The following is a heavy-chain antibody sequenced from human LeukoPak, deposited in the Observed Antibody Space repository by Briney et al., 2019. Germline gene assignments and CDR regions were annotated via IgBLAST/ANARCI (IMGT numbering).Heavy chain of an antibody. CDR3: ARDKSGHWFDP. J-gene: IGHJ5*02. V-gene: IGHV1-2*02. CDR1: GYTFTGYY. Sequence: ASVKVSCKASGYTFTGYYIHWVRQAPGQGLEWVGWINSNTGDTNYAQKFQGRVTMTRDTSISTAYMELSRLRSDDAAVYYCARDKSGHWFDPWGQGTLVTVSS. CDR2: INSNTGDT.